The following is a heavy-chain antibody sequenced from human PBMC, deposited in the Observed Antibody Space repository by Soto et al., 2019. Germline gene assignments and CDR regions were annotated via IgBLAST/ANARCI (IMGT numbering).Heavy chain of an antibody. J-gene: IGHJ6*02. CDR1: GGSISSGGYS. Sequence: QLQLQESGSGLVKPSQTLSLTCAVFGGSISSGGYSWSLIRQPPGKGLEWIGYIYHSGSTDYNPSLKSRVTISVDRSKNQFSLKLSSVTAADTAVYYCARGGTYYYYGMDVWGQGTTVTVSS. CDR3: ARGGTYYYYGMDV. V-gene: IGHV4-30-2*01. CDR2: IYHSGST.